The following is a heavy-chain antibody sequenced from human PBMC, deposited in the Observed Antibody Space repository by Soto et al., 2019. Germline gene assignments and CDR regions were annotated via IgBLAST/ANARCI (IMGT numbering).Heavy chain of an antibody. V-gene: IGHV1-3*04. CDR1: GYDFSSYA. D-gene: IGHD3-3*01. Sequence: ASVKVSCKTSGYDFSSYAMHWVRQAPGQRLEWMGWINIGSGRTEYSQNLQDRITITRDTSASTVYMDLSSLKSEDTAVYYCAKEVWSGPMDVWGQGTTVTVSS. J-gene: IGHJ6*02. CDR3: AKEVWSGPMDV. CDR2: INIGSGRT.